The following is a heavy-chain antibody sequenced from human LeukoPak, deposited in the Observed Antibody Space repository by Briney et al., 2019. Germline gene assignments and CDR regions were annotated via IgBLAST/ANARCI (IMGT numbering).Heavy chain of an antibody. J-gene: IGHJ5*02. V-gene: IGHV4-39*01. CDR3: ARTKYYFDSSDYFFFDP. CDR1: YESISSSSHY. D-gene: IGHD3-22*01. CDR2: IDSGRNI. Sequence: HPSETLSLTCTVSYESISSSSHYWGWIRRPPGKGLEWIGSIDSGRNIHSNPSLGSRDIISVDTSKNQFSLKLSSVTAADAAVYYCARTKYYFDSSDYFFFDPWGQGTLVTVSS.